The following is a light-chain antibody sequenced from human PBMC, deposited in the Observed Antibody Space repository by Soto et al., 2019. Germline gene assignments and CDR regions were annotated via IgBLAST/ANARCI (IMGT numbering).Light chain of an antibody. CDR2: LGS. Sequence: DIVMTQSPLSLSVTPGEPASISCRSSQSLLHSSGYHYLDWYLQKPGQSPQVLIYLGSSRASGVSDRFSGSRSGTDCTLKITRVGAEDVGVYYCMQGIQTPFTFGPGTKVEIK. V-gene: IGKV2-28*01. CDR1: QSLLHSSGYHY. CDR3: MQGIQTPFT. J-gene: IGKJ3*01.